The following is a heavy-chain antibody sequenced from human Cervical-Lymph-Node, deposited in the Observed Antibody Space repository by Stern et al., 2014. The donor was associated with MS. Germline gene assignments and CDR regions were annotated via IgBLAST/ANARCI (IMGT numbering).Heavy chain of an antibody. CDR3: HGYGV. V-gene: IGHV3-53*01. Sequence: EVQLVESGGDLIQPGGSLRLSCAASGFAVRNNYMSCVRQAPGEGLEWVSVIYSDYTTQYSDSVKGRFTISMDSSSSMVHLQMKSLRVEDTAVYYCHGYGVWGQGTQVTVSS. CDR1: GFAVRNNY. CDR2: IYSDYTT. D-gene: IGHD5-18*01. J-gene: IGHJ4*02.